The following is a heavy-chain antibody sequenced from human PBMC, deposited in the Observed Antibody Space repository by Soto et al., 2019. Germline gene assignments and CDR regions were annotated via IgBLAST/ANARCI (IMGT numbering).Heavy chain of an antibody. Sequence: QVQLVESGGDLVQPGGSLRLSCAASGFTFSDHFMSWIRQAPGKGLEWISYMTPSGSSRSYADSVKGRSTVSTDNAKNALYLQMNSLRGYDTGVYYCAREFSGNYLTFNLWGQGTMVTASS. V-gene: IGHV3-11*01. CDR1: GFTFSDHF. J-gene: IGHJ3*01. CDR2: MTPSGSSR. CDR3: AREFSGNYLTFNL. D-gene: IGHD1-26*01.